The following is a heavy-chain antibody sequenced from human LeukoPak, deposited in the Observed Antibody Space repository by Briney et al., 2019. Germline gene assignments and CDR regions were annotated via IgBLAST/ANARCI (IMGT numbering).Heavy chain of an antibody. D-gene: IGHD2-2*01. Sequence: ASVKVSCKASGYTFTSYYMHWVRQAPGQGLEWMGIINPSGGSTSYAQKFQGRVTMTRDTSTSTVYMELSSLRSEDTAVYYCARARWGCSSTSCSFDYWGQGTLVTVSS. CDR2: INPSGGST. CDR1: GYTFTSYY. V-gene: IGHV1-46*01. CDR3: ARARWGCSSTSCSFDY. J-gene: IGHJ4*02.